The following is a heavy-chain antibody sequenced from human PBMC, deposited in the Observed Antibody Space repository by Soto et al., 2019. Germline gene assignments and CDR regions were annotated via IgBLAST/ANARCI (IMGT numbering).Heavy chain of an antibody. CDR2: MNPNSGNT. J-gene: IGHJ5*02. D-gene: IGHD6-13*01. Sequence: QVQLVQSGAEVKKPGASVKVSCKASGYTFTSYDINWVRQATGQGLGWMGWMNPNSGNTGYAQKFQGRVTMTRNTSISTAYMELGSLRPEDTAVYYCARERAAAGCNGFDPWGQGTLVTVSS. CDR1: GYTFTSYD. V-gene: IGHV1-8*01. CDR3: ARERAAAGCNGFDP.